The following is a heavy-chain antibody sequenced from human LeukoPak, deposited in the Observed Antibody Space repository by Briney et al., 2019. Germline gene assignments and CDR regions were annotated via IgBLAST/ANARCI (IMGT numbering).Heavy chain of an antibody. Sequence: GGSLRLSCAASGFTFSSYSMNWVRQAPGKGLEWVSSISSSSSYIYYADSVKGRFTISKDNAKNSLYLQMNSLRAEDTAVYYCARGGPHDPHDYWGQGTLVTVSS. D-gene: IGHD3-16*01. V-gene: IGHV3-21*01. CDR2: ISSSSSYI. CDR3: ARGGPHDPHDY. J-gene: IGHJ4*02. CDR1: GFTFSSYS.